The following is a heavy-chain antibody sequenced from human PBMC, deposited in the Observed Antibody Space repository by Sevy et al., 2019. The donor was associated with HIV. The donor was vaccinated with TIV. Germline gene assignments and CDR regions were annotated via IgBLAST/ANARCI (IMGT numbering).Heavy chain of an antibody. D-gene: IGHD5-12*01. CDR3: ARCASGQSHNWFDP. Sequence: ASVKVSCKASGGTFSSYAISWVRQAPGQGLEWMGGIIPIFGTANYAQKFQGRVTITADESTSTAYMELSSLRSEDTAAYYCARCASGQSHNWFDPWGQGTLVTVSS. CDR2: IIPIFGTA. CDR1: GGTFSSYA. V-gene: IGHV1-69*13. J-gene: IGHJ5*02.